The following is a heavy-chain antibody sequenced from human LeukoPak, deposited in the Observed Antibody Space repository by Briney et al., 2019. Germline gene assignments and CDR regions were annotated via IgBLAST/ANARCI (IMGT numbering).Heavy chain of an antibody. CDR2: IYSGGST. CDR1: GFTVSSNY. J-gene: IGHJ3*02. CDR3: AREGVDVFDI. V-gene: IGHV3-53*01. Sequence: SGGSLRLSCAASGFTVSSNYMSWVRQAPGKGLEWVSVIYSGGSTYYADSVKGRFTISRDNAKNSLYLQMNSLRAEDTAVYYCAREGVDVFDIWGQGTMVTVSS.